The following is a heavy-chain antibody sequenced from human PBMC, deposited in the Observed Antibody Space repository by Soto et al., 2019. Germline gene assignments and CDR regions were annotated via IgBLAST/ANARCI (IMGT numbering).Heavy chain of an antibody. CDR3: AASGVREHNFYYIDI. Sequence: GASVKVSCKASGFTFANSVLQWVRQARGQRLECIGWIVVGSGNTGYAQKFQERVTIIRDMSTSTAYMEVSGLGPDDTAVYYCAASGVREHNFYYIDIWRKGTTVTVSS. D-gene: IGHD1-26*01. V-gene: IGHV1-58*01. J-gene: IGHJ6*03. CDR2: IVVGSGNT. CDR1: GFTFANSV.